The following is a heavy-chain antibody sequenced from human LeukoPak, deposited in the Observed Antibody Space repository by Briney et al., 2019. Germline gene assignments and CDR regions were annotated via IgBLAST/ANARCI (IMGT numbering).Heavy chain of an antibody. CDR3: ARLRADMGLPV. J-gene: IGHJ4*02. CDR2: INHSGST. Sequence: PSETLSLTCAVYGGSFSGYYWSWIRQPPGKGLEWIGEINHSGSTNYNPSLKSRVTISVDTSKNQFSLKLSSVTAADTAVYYCARLRADMGLPVWGQGTLVTVSS. V-gene: IGHV4-34*01. CDR1: GGSFSGYY. D-gene: IGHD2-15*01.